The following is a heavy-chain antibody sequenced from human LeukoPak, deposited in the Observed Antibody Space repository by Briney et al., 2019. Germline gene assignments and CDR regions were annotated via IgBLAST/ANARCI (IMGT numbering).Heavy chain of an antibody. D-gene: IGHD3-22*01. J-gene: IGHJ4*02. CDR3: ATGGGGRDYYDSSGYYLLISRYYFDY. CDR2: ISGSGGST. V-gene: IGHV3-23*01. CDR1: GFTFSSYA. Sequence: PGGSLRLSCAASGFTFSSYAMSWVRQAPGKGLEWVSAISGSGGSTYYADSVKGRFTISRDNSKNTLYLQMNSLRAEDTAVYYCATGGGGRDYYDSSGYYLLISRYYFDYWGQGTLVTVSS.